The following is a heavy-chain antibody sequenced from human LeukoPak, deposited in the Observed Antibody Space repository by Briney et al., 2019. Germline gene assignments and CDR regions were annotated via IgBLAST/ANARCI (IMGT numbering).Heavy chain of an antibody. CDR3: AKGVRSSTSYGHYFDY. V-gene: IGHV4-31*03. CDR2: IYYSGST. J-gene: IGHJ4*02. Sequence: SQTLSLTCTVSGGSISSGGYYWSWIRQHPGKGLEWIGYIYYSGSTYYNPSPKSRVTISVDTSKNQFSLKLSSVTAADTAVYYCAKGVRSSTSYGHYFDYWGQGTLVTVSS. D-gene: IGHD2-2*01. CDR1: GGSISSGGYY.